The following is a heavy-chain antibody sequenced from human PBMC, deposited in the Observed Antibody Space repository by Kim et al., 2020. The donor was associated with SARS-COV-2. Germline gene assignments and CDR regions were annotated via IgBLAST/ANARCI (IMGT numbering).Heavy chain of an antibody. CDR3: AREGPYFTMVRGVIYGFDP. CDR2: INHSGST. J-gene: IGHJ5*02. Sequence: SETLSLTCAVYGGSFSGYYWSWIRQPPGKGLEWIGEINHSGSTNYNPSLKSRVTISVDTSKNQFSLKLSSVTAADTAVYYCAREGPYFTMVRGVIYGFDP. V-gene: IGHV4-34*01. D-gene: IGHD3-10*01. CDR1: GGSFSGYY.